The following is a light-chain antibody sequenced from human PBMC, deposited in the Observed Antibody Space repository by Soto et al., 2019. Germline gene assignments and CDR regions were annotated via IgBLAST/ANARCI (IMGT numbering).Light chain of an antibody. J-gene: IGKJ5*01. V-gene: IGKV3D-15*01. CDR3: QQYNNWTLP. CDR2: GAS. Sequence: QSPVALGLCAGVRASRTCRASQSVASNYLAWYQQRPGQAPRLLIYGASSRATGIPDRFSGSGSGTNFTLTISSLQSEHFAVSYCQQYNNWTLPCAQGTRLEIK. CDR1: QSVASN.